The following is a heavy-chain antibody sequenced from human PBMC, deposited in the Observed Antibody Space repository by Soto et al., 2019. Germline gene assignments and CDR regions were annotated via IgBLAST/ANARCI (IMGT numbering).Heavy chain of an antibody. V-gene: IGHV3-74*01. Sequence: EVHLVESGGGLVQPGGSLRLSCAASGFTFGNFWMHWVRQVPGKGLVWVSRINSDGSGTSYADSVKGRFTISRDSAKNTVYLQMNNLRVEDTAVYFCARVGHRTLLQYGMDVWGQGTTVTVSS. CDR1: GFTFGNFW. CDR2: INSDGSGT. CDR3: ARVGHRTLLQYGMDV. D-gene: IGHD2-15*01. J-gene: IGHJ6*02.